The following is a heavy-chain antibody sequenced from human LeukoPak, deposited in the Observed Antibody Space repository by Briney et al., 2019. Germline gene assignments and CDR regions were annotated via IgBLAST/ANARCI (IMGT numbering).Heavy chain of an antibody. J-gene: IGHJ4*02. Sequence: PGGSLRLSCAASGFIFSSYAMTWVRQAPGKGLECVSAISGSGGSTYYADSVKGRFTISRDNPQNTLYLQMNSLRAEDTAVYYCAKVPLYGSEFDYWGQGTLVTVSS. CDR3: AKVPLYGSEFDY. D-gene: IGHD3-10*01. CDR1: GFIFSSYA. CDR2: ISGSGGST. V-gene: IGHV3-23*01.